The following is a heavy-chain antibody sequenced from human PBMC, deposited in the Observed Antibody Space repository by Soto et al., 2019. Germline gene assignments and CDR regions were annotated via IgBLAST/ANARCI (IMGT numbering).Heavy chain of an antibody. J-gene: IGHJ4*02. CDR2: IKSKTDGGTP. CDR3: ATSPGYYDSSPFDY. V-gene: IGHV3-15*07. CDR1: DFAFSNAW. D-gene: IGHD3-22*01. Sequence: EVQLVESGGDLVKPGGSLRLSCAASDFAFSNAWMNWVRQAPGMGLEWVGLIKSKTDGGTPDYAEPVKGRFTISRDDSKNTVFLQMSCLQTDDTAVYYCATSPGYYDSSPFDYWGPGTLVTVSS.